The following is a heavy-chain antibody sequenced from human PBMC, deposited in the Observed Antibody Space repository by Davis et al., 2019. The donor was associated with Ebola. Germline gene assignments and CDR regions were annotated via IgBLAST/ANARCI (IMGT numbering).Heavy chain of an antibody. CDR2: IRYDGSNK. Sequence: GESLKISCAASGFTFSTYSMSWVRQAPGKGLEWVAFIRYDGSNKYYADSVKGRFTISRDNSKNTLYLQMNSLRAEDTAVYYCANSEYSYGYGFDAFDIWGQGTMVTVSS. CDR1: GFTFSTYS. J-gene: IGHJ3*02. CDR3: ANSEYSYGYGFDAFDI. D-gene: IGHD5-18*01. V-gene: IGHV3-30*02.